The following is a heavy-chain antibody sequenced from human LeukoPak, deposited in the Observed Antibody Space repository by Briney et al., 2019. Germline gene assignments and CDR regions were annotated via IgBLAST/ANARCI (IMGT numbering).Heavy chain of an antibody. CDR3: ARDFTRGPIDY. D-gene: IGHD3/OR15-3a*01. V-gene: IGHV3-33*01. Sequence: GGSLRLSCAASGFTFSSYGMHWVRQAPDKGLEWVAVIWYDGSNKYYADSVKGRFTISRDNSKNTLYLQMNSLRAEDTAVYYCARDFTRGPIDYWGQGTLVTVSS. J-gene: IGHJ4*02. CDR1: GFTFSSYG. CDR2: IWYDGSNK.